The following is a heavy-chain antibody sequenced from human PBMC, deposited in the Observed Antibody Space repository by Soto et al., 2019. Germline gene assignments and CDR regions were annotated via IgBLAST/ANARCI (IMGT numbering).Heavy chain of an antibody. CDR1: GYTFTSYY. CDR2: INPSGGST. D-gene: IGHD2-2*01. Sequence: ASVKVSCKASGYTFTSYYMHCVRQAPGQGLEWMGIINPSGGSTSYAQKFQGRVTMTRDTSTSTVYMELSSLRSEGTAVYYCARVRLSTPRYETQARAAMVSAGMDVWGQGTTVTVSS. V-gene: IGHV1-46*01. CDR3: ARVRLSTPRYETQARAAMVSAGMDV. J-gene: IGHJ6*02.